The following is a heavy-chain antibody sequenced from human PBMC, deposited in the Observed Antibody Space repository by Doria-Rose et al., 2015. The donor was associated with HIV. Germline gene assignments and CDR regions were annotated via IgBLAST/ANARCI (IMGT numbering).Heavy chain of an antibody. CDR3: ARIKSSRWYHKYYFDF. Sequence: QVQLVQSGPVLVKPTETLTLTCTVSGVSLSSPGMGVSWIRQPPGKALEGLAHIFSDDERSYKTSLKSRLTISRGTSKSQVVLTMTDMDPVDTATYYCARIKSSRWYHKYYFDFWGQGTLVIVSA. CDR1: GVSLSSPGMG. CDR2: IFSDDER. D-gene: IGHD6-13*01. J-gene: IGHJ4*02. V-gene: IGHV2-26*01.